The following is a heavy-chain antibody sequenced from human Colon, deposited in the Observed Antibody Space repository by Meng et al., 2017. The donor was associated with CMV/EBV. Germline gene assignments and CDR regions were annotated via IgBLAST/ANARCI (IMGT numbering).Heavy chain of an antibody. J-gene: IGHJ4*02. V-gene: IGHV4-39*06. CDR1: DDSISRDSYF. CDR3: ARGHCPTASCYSPEGFDS. D-gene: IGHD3-22*01. CDR2: VYYSGGR. Sequence: SETLSLTCIVSDDSISRDSYFWGWIRKPPGKGLEWIATVYYSGGRFYNPSLKSRATISKDTSKRHVNLDLTSVTAADTGLYFCARGHCPTASCYSPEGFDSWGQGTQVTVSS.